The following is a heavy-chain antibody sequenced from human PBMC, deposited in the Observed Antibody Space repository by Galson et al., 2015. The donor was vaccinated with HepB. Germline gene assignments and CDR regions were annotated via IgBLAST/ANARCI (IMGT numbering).Heavy chain of an antibody. J-gene: IGHJ4*02. CDR2: ISSSSSYI. CDR1: GFTFSSYN. V-gene: IGHV3-21*01. D-gene: IGHD2-2*02. Sequence: SLRLSCAASGFTFSSYNMNWVRQAPGKGLEWVSSISSSSSYIYYADSVKGRFTISRDNAKNSLYLQMNSLRAEDTAVYYCARDGRVVPAAITGYWGQGTQVTVSS. CDR3: ARDGRVVPAAITGY.